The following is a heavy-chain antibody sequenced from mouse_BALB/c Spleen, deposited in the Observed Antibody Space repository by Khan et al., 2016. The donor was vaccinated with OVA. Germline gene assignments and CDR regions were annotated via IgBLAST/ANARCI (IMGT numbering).Heavy chain of an antibody. CDR2: INPSSGYT. Sequence: QVRLQQSGAELARPGASVKMSCKASGYTFTRYTIHWIKQRPGQGLEWIGYINPSSGYTNYNQKFKDKATLTADKSSTTAYMQLSSLTSDDSAVYYCARDGAYYRNDGWFAYWGQGTLVTVSA. CDR1: GYTFTRYT. J-gene: IGHJ3*01. D-gene: IGHD2-14*01. V-gene: IGHV1-4*01. CDR3: ARDGAYYRNDGWFAY.